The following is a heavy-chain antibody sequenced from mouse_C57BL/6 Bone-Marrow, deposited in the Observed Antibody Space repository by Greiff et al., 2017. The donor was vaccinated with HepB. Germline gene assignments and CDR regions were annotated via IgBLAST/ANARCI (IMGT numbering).Heavy chain of an antibody. CDR1: GFSLTSYG. Sequence: QVQLQQSGPGLVAPSQSLSITCTVSGFSLTSYGVDWVRQSPGKGLEWLGVIWGVGSTNYNSALKSRLSISKDNSKSQVFLKMNSLQTDDTAMYYCASRSNYVFFAYWGQGTLVTVSA. V-gene: IGHV2-6*01. J-gene: IGHJ3*01. CDR2: IWGVGST. CDR3: ASRSNYVFFAY. D-gene: IGHD2-5*01.